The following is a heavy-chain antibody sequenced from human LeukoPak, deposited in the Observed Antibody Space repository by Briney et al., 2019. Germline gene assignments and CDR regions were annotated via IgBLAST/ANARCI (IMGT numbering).Heavy chain of an antibody. CDR3: ATGGSYHTAGSLDY. CDR1: GGTFSSYA. J-gene: IGHJ4*02. D-gene: IGHD1-26*01. V-gene: IGHV1-69*05. CDR2: IIPIFGTA. Sequence: GASVKVSCKXSGGTFSSYAISWVRQAPGQGLEWMGRIIPIFGTANYSQKFQGRVTITTDESTSTAYMELSSLRSEDTAVYYCATGGSYHTAGSLDYWGQGTLVTVSS.